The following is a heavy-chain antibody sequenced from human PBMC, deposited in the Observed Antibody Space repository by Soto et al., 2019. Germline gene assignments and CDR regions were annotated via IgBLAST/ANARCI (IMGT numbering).Heavy chain of an antibody. J-gene: IGHJ4*02. CDR1: GYTFTSYD. Sequence: ASVKVSCKASGYTFTSYDINWVRQAPGQGLEWMGWMKPNSGNTGYAQKFQGRVTMTRNTSISTAYMELSSLRSEDTAVYYCARVPTKPSIAARRAQYYFDYWGQGTLVTVSS. CDR3: ARVPTKPSIAARRAQYYFDY. CDR2: MKPNSGNT. V-gene: IGHV1-8*02. D-gene: IGHD6-6*01.